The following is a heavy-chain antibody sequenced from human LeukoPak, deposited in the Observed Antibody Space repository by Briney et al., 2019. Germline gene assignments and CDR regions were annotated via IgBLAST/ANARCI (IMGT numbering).Heavy chain of an antibody. CDR3: ARGGPLPHIVVVVAATAFDI. J-gene: IGHJ3*02. D-gene: IGHD2-15*01. Sequence: ASVKVSCKASGYTFTSYGISWVRQAPGQGLEWMGWISAYNGNTNYAQKLQGRVTMTTDTSTSTAYMELRSLRSDDTAVYYSARGGPLPHIVVVVAATAFDIWGQGTMVTVSS. CDR2: ISAYNGNT. CDR1: GYTFTSYG. V-gene: IGHV1-18*01.